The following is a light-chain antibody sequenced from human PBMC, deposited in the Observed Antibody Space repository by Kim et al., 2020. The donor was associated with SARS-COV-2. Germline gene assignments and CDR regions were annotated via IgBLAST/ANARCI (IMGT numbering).Light chain of an antibody. CDR3: QSYDNSLSGSYV. CDR1: SSNIGAGYG. V-gene: IGLV1-40*01. Sequence: QSVLTQPPSVSGAPGQRVTISCTGSSSNIGAGYGVHWFQRLPGTAPKLLIFANNNRPSGVPDRFSGSKSGTSASLAITGLQAEDEGDYFCQSYDNSLSGSYVFGTGTKVTVL. J-gene: IGLJ1*01. CDR2: ANN.